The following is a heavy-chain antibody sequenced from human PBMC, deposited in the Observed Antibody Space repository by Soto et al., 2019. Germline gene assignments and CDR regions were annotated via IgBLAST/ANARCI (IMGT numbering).Heavy chain of an antibody. J-gene: IGHJ6*02. Sequence: SETLLFPTTVYGGTLSGQPWRLFRQPPGKRLERIGEINHSGSTNYNPSLTSRVTISVYTSTKQFSLKLSSVTAADTAVYYCARGMGAVNTFYFYYGMDLWGQGTTVT. V-gene: IGHV4-34*01. CDR2: INHSGST. CDR1: GGTLSGQP. CDR3: ARGMGAVNTFYFYYGMDL. D-gene: IGHD4-4*01.